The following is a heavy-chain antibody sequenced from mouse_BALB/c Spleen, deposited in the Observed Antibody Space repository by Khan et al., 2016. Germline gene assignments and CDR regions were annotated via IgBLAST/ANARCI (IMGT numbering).Heavy chain of an antibody. J-gene: IGHJ3*01. CDR1: GYSITSDYA. V-gene: IGHV3-2*02. D-gene: IGHD2-1*01. CDR2: ISSSGST. Sequence: VQLQQSGPGLVKPSQSLSLTCTVTGYSITSDYAWNWIRQFPGNKLECMGYISSSGSTIYNPSLKSRISITRDTSKNQFFLQLNSVTTEDTATSYCAGSGDLYGNFAYWGQGTLVTVSA. CDR3: AGSGDLYGNFAY.